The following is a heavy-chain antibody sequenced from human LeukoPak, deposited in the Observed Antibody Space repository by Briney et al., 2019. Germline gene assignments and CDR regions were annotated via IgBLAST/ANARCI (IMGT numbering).Heavy chain of an antibody. D-gene: IGHD3-3*01. Sequence: ASVKVSCKASGYTFTSYAMHWVRQAPGQRFEWMGWINAGNGNTKYSQKFQGRVTITRDTSASTAYMELSSLRSEDTAVYHCATEYFGVFGVVTTYYFDYWGQGTLVTVSS. CDR2: INAGNGNT. CDR3: ATEYFGVFGVVTTYYFDY. CDR1: GYTFTSYA. J-gene: IGHJ4*02. V-gene: IGHV1-3*01.